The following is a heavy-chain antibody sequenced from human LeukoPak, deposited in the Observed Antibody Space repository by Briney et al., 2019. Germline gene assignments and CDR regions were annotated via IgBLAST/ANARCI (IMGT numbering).Heavy chain of an antibody. CDR2: ISSTGGTI. V-gene: IGHV3-48*01. Sequence: GGSLRLSCVGSGFTFSNYLMNWVRQAPGRGLEWVSFISSTGGTIYYADAVKGRFTVSRDNAKNSLLLQMNSLRAEDTALYYCARGYSRAAFDIWGQGTMVTVSS. J-gene: IGHJ3*02. CDR1: GFTFSNYL. CDR3: ARGYSRAAFDI. D-gene: IGHD2-15*01.